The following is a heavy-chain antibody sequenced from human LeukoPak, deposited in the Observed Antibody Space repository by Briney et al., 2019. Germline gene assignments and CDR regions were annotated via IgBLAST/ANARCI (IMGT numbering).Heavy chain of an antibody. J-gene: IGHJ4*02. D-gene: IGHD1-1*01. CDR2: INPSGGST. Sequence: ASVKVSCKASGHTFTSYYMHWVRQAPGQGLEWMGIINPSGGSTSYAQKFQGRVTMTRDMSTSTVYMELSSLRSEDTAVYYCASAGERRSPISNWGQGTLVTVSS. CDR3: ASAGERRSPISN. V-gene: IGHV1-46*01. CDR1: GHTFTSYY.